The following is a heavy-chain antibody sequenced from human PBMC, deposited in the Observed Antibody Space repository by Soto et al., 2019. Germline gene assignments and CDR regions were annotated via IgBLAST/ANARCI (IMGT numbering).Heavy chain of an antibody. CDR1: GGSISSSSYY. CDR2: IYYSGST. D-gene: IGHD3-22*01. Sequence: QLQLQESGPGLVKPSETLSLTCTVSGGSISSSSYYWGWIRQPPGKGLEWIGSIYYSGSTYYNPSLKSRVTISADTSKNQFSLKLSSVTAADTAVYYCARGLIYYDSSGYYPFDYWGQGTLVTVSS. J-gene: IGHJ4*02. V-gene: IGHV4-39*01. CDR3: ARGLIYYDSSGYYPFDY.